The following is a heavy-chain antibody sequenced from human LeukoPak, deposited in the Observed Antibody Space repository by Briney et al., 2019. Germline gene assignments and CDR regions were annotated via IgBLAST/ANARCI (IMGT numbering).Heavy chain of an antibody. V-gene: IGHV3-48*02. D-gene: IGHD3-22*01. J-gene: IGHJ6*02. CDR1: GFAFSSYN. CDR2: IGSSGSPT. Sequence: GGSLRLSCAASGFAFSSYNMNRVRQAPGKGLEWISYIGSSGSPTHYADSVGGRFTISRDNAKNSLCLQMNSLRDEDTAVYFCARRPYSDTSGRLSDVWGQGTTVTVSS. CDR3: ARRPYSDTSGRLSDV.